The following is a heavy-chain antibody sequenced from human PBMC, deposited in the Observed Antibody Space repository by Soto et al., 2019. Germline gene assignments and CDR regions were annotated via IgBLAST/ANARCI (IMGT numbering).Heavy chain of an antibody. Sequence: ANVSCRASGYTFSNYGISWVRQGPGQGLEWMGWISGYNGNTHYEEKVQDRIKMTTDTSTSTTYLELRSLRSDDTAVYFCARDPGFGFGYSYAFAMDVWGQGTTVTVSS. CDR1: GYTFSNYG. J-gene: IGHJ6*02. CDR3: ARDPGFGFGYSYAFAMDV. D-gene: IGHD5-18*01. CDR2: ISGYNGNT. V-gene: IGHV1-18*01.